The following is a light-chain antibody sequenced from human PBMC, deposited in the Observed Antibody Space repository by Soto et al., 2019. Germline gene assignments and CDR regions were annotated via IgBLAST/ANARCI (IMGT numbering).Light chain of an antibody. Sequence: EIVMTQSPAIVCVSPGHRAIPSCMASQSVSSNLAWYQQKPGQAPRLLIYGASTRATGIPARFSGSGSGTEFTLTISSLQSEDFAVYYCQQYNNWPQTFGQGTEVDIK. CDR2: GAS. CDR1: QSVSSN. V-gene: IGKV3-15*01. J-gene: IGKJ1*01. CDR3: QQYNNWPQT.